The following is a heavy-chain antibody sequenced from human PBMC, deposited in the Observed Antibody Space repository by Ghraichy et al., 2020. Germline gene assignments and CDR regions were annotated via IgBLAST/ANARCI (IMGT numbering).Heavy chain of an antibody. D-gene: IGHD1-26*01. Sequence: GGSLRLSCAASGFTFSRFAMQWVRQAPGKGLEWLAVISIDGSRQHYADSVKGRVTISRDNSRNTLHLQMNSLTTEDTAVYYCAREGVGDYWARVDYLGQGTLVTVSS. J-gene: IGHJ4*02. CDR3: AREGVGDYWARVDY. V-gene: IGHV3-30-3*01. CDR1: GFTFSRFA. CDR2: ISIDGSRQ.